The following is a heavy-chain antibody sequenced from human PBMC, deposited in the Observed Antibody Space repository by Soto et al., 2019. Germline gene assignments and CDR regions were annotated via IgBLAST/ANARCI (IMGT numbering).Heavy chain of an antibody. V-gene: IGHV3-30-3*01. CDR2: ISYDGSNQ. J-gene: IGHJ4*02. Sequence: VQLVESGGGVVQSGRSLRLSCAASGFTFYTYAMHWVRQAPGKGLEWVAVISYDGSNQFYAGSVKGRFTVSRENSKNTLYLPVNSLRNDDRAVYYCTRGLLTDFYDSWGQGALCTVSS. CDR3: TRGLLTDFYDS. CDR1: GFTFYTYA.